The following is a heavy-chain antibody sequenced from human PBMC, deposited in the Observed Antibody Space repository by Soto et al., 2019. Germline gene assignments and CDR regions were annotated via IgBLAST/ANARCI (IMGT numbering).Heavy chain of an antibody. Sequence: PGESLKISCKGSGYSFTSYWISWVRQMPGKGLEWMGRIDPSDSYTNYSPSFQGHVTISADKSISTAYLQWSSLKASDTAMYYCAGRGAYYDAALCIWGIGTMVT. CDR1: GYSFTSYW. J-gene: IGHJ3*02. CDR2: IDPSDSYT. D-gene: IGHD3-22*01. V-gene: IGHV5-10-1*01. CDR3: AGRGAYYDAALCI.